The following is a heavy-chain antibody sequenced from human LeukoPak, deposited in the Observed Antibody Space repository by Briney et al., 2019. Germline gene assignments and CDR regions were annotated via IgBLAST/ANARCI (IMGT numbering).Heavy chain of an antibody. Sequence: VASVKASCKASGYTLTGYYMHWVRQAPGQGLEWMGWINPNSGGTNYAQKFQGRVTMTRDTSISTAYMELSRLRSDDTAVYYCAREVREGSSSDYWGQGTLVTVSS. V-gene: IGHV1-2*02. CDR3: AREVREGSSSDY. CDR2: INPNSGGT. CDR1: GYTLTGYY. D-gene: IGHD6-6*01. J-gene: IGHJ4*02.